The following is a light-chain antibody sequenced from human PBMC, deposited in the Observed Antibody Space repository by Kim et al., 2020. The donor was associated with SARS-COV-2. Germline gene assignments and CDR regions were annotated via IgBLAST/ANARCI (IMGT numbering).Light chain of an antibody. CDR3: LQHNTYPIT. CDR2: GAS. J-gene: IGKJ5*01. Sequence: DIQMTQSPSSLSASVGDRVIITCRSSQDIRNDLGWYQQNPGGAPKRLIYGASSLQSGVPSRFSGSGSGTEFTLTISSLQPEDFATYFCLQHNTYPITFGQVTRLEIK. CDR1: QDIRND. V-gene: IGKV1-17*01.